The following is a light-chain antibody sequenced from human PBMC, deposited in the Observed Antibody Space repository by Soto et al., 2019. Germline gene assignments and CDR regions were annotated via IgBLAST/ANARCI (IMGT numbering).Light chain of an antibody. V-gene: IGLV2-8*01. CDR1: SSDVGAYNY. Sequence: QSALTQPPSASGYPGQSVTISCTGTSSDVGAYNYVSWYQQHPDKAPKLMIYEVTKRPSGVPDRFSGSKSGNTASLIVSGLQAGGGADYFCSANAGSTTLFGGGTQLTVL. J-gene: IGLJ2*01. CDR3: SANAGSTTL. CDR2: EVT.